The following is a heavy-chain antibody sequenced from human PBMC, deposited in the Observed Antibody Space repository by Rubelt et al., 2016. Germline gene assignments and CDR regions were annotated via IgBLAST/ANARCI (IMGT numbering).Heavy chain of an antibody. V-gene: IGHV1-69*12. CDR1: GGTFSSYA. D-gene: IGHD3-3*01. J-gene: IGHJ5*02. CDR3: ARVRGVNYDWYRPHPNWFDP. Sequence: QVQLVQSGAEVKKPGSSVKVSCKASGGTFSSYAISWVRQAPGQGLEWMGGIIPIFGTANYAQKFQGRVTITADESTSTAYMELSSLRSEDTAVYYCARVRGVNYDWYRPHPNWFDPWGQGTLVTVSS. CDR2: IIPIFGTA.